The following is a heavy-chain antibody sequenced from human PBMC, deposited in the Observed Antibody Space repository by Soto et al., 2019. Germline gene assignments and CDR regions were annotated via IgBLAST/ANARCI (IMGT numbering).Heavy chain of an antibody. D-gene: IGHD4-17*01. CDR3: AWGTVTSGRWFGP. Sequence: QVHLVQSGTEVKEPGASVKVSCKASASTFTGYTINWVRQAPGQGLEWMGWISTFNGNTKYAGNFEGRVTMTTNTSTTTAYMKLTSLTFDYTAVYFCAWGTVTSGRWFGPWGQGTLVSVSS. CDR1: ASTFTGYT. V-gene: IGHV1-18*04. J-gene: IGHJ5*02. CDR2: ISTFNGNT.